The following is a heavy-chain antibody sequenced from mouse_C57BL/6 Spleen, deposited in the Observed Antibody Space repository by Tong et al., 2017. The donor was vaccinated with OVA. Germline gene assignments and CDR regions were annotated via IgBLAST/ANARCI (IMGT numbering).Heavy chain of an antibody. Sequence: EVQLVESGGGLVKPGGSLKLSCAASGFTFSSYGMSWVRQTPEKRLEWVATISGGGSYTYYPDSVKGRFTISRDNAKNKLYLQMSSLRSEDTALYYCARSTMVTTFAYWGQGTLVTVSA. CDR2: ISGGGSYT. D-gene: IGHD2-2*01. CDR1: GFTFSSYG. J-gene: IGHJ3*01. CDR3: ARSTMVTTFAY. V-gene: IGHV5-9-2*01.